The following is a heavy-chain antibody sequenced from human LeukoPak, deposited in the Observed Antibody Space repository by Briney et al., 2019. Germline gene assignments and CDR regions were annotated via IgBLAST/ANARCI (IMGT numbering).Heavy chain of an antibody. V-gene: IGHV3-53*04. CDR1: GFTVSSNY. CDR2: IYSGGST. D-gene: IGHD3-22*01. Sequence: GGSLRLSCAASGFTVSSNYMSWVRQAPGKGLEWVSVIYSGGSTYYADSVKGRFTISRHNSKNTLYLQMNSPRAEDTAVYYCARMGGYYDSSGSPVDAFDIWGQGTMVTVSS. CDR3: ARMGGYYDSSGSPVDAFDI. J-gene: IGHJ3*02.